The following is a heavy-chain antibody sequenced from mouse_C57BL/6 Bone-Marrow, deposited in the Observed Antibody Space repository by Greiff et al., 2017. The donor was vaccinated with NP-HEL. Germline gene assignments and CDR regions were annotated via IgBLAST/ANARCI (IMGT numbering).Heavy chain of an antibody. CDR2: ISTGGGST. CDR3: ARHYYGSDAMDY. D-gene: IGHD1-1*01. Sequence: EVMLVESGGGLVQPGGSLKLSCAASGFTFSDYYMYWVRQTPEKRLEWVAYISTGGGSTYYPDTVKGRFTISRDNAKNTLYLQMSRLKSEDTAMYYCARHYYGSDAMDYWGQGTSVTVSS. J-gene: IGHJ4*01. CDR1: GFTFSDYY. V-gene: IGHV5-12*01.